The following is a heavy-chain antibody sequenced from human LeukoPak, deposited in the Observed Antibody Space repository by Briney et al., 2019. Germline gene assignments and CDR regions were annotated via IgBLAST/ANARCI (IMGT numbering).Heavy chain of an antibody. CDR2: MNPNSGGT. Sequence: GASVKVSCKASGFTFTDYYMHWVRQAPGQGLEWMGCMNPNSGGTNYAQKFQGRVTMTRDTSITTAYMELSSLRSDDTAVYYCAPRRVAADKGFDYWGQGTLVTVSS. V-gene: IGHV1-2*02. D-gene: IGHD6-19*01. J-gene: IGHJ4*02. CDR3: APRRVAADKGFDY. CDR1: GFTFTDYY.